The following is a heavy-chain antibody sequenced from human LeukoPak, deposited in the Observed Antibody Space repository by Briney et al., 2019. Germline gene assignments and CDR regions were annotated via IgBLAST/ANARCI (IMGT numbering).Heavy chain of an antibody. D-gene: IGHD6-13*01. CDR2: IYYSGST. Sequence: SETLSLTCTVSGGSISSSSYYWGWIRQPPGKGLEWIGSIYYSGSTYYNPSLKSRVTISVDTSKNQFSLKLSSVTAADTAVYYCATPTYSSSWGLYYYYYMDVWGKGTTVTVSS. J-gene: IGHJ6*03. CDR3: ATPTYSSSWGLYYYYYMDV. V-gene: IGHV4-39*07. CDR1: GGSISSSSYY.